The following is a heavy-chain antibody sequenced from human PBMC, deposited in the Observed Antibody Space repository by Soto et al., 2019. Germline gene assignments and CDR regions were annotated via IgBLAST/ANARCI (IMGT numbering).Heavy chain of an antibody. CDR1: GGSFSGYY. CDR3: AGDSYSSRNFDY. CDR2: INHSGST. J-gene: IGHJ4*02. Sequence: QVQLQQWGAGLLKPSETLSLTCAVYGGSFSGYYWSWIRQPPGKGLEWIGEINHSGSTNYNPSLKSRVTISVDTCKNQFSRKLSSVTAADTAVYYCAGDSYSSRNFDYWGQGTLVTVSS. D-gene: IGHD6-13*01. V-gene: IGHV4-34*01.